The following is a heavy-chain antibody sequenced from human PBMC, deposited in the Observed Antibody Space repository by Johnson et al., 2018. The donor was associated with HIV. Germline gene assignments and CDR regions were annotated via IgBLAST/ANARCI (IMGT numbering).Heavy chain of an antibody. V-gene: IGHV3-30*04. Sequence: QVYLVESGGGLVQPGRSLRLSCAVSGFTFNNYPMHWVRQAQGKGLEWVAVISYDGSNKYYGDSVKGRFTISRDNSKNTLYLQMNSLRGEDTAVYYCARDLTNWGVGDAFDIWGQGTMVTVSS. CDR1: GFTFNNYP. J-gene: IGHJ3*02. D-gene: IGHD7-27*01. CDR2: ISYDGSNK. CDR3: ARDLTNWGVGDAFDI.